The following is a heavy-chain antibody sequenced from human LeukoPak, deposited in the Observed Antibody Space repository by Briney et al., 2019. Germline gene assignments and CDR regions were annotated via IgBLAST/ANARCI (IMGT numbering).Heavy chain of an antibody. CDR1: GYTFTSYG. V-gene: IGHV1-18*01. CDR3: ARCARGQYSSSQQYYYYYMDV. D-gene: IGHD6-13*01. Sequence: ASVKVSCKASGYTFTSYGISWVRQAPGQGLEWMGWISAYNGNTNYAQKLQGRVTMTRDTSTSTVYMELSSLRSEDTAVYYCARCARGQYSSSQQYYYYYMDVWGKGTTVTISS. CDR2: ISAYNGNT. J-gene: IGHJ6*03.